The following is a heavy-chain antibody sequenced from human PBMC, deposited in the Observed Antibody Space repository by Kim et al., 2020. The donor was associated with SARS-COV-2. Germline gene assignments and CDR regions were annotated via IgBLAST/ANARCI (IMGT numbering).Heavy chain of an antibody. CDR2: SDGVT. J-gene: IGHJ4*02. Sequence: SDGVTYYADSMMGRFTISRDNSKNTVYLQMNTLRVEDTAVYYCINANWGSYWGQGTLVTVSS. D-gene: IGHD7-27*01. V-gene: IGHV3-53*01. CDR3: INANWGSY.